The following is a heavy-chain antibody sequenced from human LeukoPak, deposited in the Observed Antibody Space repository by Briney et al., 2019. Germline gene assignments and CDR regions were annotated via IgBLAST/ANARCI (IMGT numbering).Heavy chain of an antibody. CDR3: AFIAVAGPIGVYYFDY. CDR1: GGSFSGYY. Sequence: SETLSLTCAVYGGSFSGYYWRWIRQPPGKGLEWIGEINHSGSTNYNPSLKSRVTISVDTSKNQFSLKLSSVTAADTAVYYCAFIAVAGPIGVYYFDYWGQGTLVTVSS. D-gene: IGHD6-19*01. J-gene: IGHJ4*02. V-gene: IGHV4-34*01. CDR2: INHSGST.